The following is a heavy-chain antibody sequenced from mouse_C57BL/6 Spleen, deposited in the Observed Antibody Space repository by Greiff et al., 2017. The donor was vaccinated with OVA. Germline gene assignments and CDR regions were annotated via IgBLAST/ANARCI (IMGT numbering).Heavy chain of an antibody. CDR1: GYAFSSSW. J-gene: IGHJ2*01. D-gene: IGHD3-2*02. V-gene: IGHV1-82*01. CDR3: ARRRSSGYFDY. Sequence: VKLQESGPELVKPGASVKISCKASGYAFSSSWMNWVKQRPGKGLEWIGRIYPGDGDTNYNGKFKGKATLTADKSSSTAYMQLSSLTSEDSAVYFCARRRSSGYFDYWGQGTTLTVSS. CDR2: IYPGDGDT.